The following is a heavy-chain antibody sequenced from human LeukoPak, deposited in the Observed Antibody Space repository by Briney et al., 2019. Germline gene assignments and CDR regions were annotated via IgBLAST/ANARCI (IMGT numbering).Heavy chain of an antibody. Sequence: KPSETLSLTCAVYGGSFSTYYWNWIRQPPGKGLEWIGEINHSGSTNYNPSLKSRVTLSVDTSKNQFSLKLSSVTAADTAVYYCAIDTSGRSYWGQGTLVTVSS. CDR2: INHSGST. D-gene: IGHD6-19*01. V-gene: IGHV4-34*01. J-gene: IGHJ4*02. CDR1: GGSFSTYY. CDR3: AIDTSGRSY.